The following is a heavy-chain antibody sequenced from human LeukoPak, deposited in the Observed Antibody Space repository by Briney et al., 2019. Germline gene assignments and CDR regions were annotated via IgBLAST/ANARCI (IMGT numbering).Heavy chain of an antibody. Sequence: GGSLRLSCSVSGFTFISYSMNWVRRVPGGGLQWVSPISCGRSYIFYADSVEGRFNVSRDNAKNSVLLQMNSLRAEDTAVYYCARGLGDYDAFDVWGHGTRVTVAS. V-gene: IGHV3-21*01. CDR3: ARGLGDYDAFDV. D-gene: IGHD4-17*01. J-gene: IGHJ3*01. CDR1: GFTFISYS. CDR2: ISCGRSYI.